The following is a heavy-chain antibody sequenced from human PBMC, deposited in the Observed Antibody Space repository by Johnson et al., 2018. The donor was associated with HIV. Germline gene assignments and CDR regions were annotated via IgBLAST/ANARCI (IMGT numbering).Heavy chain of an antibody. CDR1: GSTFSTYA. V-gene: IGHV3-30*04. CDR3: ARESLLPAMTAFDF. J-gene: IGHJ3*01. D-gene: IGHD2-2*01. CDR2: ISNDGSNK. Sequence: LQLVESGGGVVQPGRSLRLSCAASGSTFSTYAMHWVRQAPGKGLEWVAVISNDGSNKYYAQSVKGRFTISRDNSKNTLYLQMNSLRAEDTAVYYCARESLLPAMTAFDFWGQGTMVTVSS.